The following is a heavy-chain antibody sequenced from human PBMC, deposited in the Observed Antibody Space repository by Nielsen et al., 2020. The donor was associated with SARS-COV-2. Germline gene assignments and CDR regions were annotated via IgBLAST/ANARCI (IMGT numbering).Heavy chain of an antibody. CDR1: GGSFSGYY. CDR3: ARGTRLYYYGSGSSNWFDP. Sequence: SETLSLTCAVYGGSFSGYYWSWIHQPPGKGLEWIGEINHSGSTNYNPSLKSRVTISVDTSKNQFSLKLSSVTAADTAVYYCARGTRLYYYGSGSSNWFDPWGQGTLVTVSS. J-gene: IGHJ5*02. D-gene: IGHD3-10*01. CDR2: INHSGST. V-gene: IGHV4-34*01.